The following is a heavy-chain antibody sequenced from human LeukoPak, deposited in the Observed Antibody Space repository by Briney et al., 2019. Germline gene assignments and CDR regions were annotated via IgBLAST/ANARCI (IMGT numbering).Heavy chain of an antibody. V-gene: IGHV3-74*01. J-gene: IGHJ4*02. CDR3: ARDGRSGNFDK. Sequence: GGSLRLSCAASGFTFSVYWMQWVRQAPGKGLACVSVIRSDGSITTYADSVKGRLTISRDTAKNTLYLQMNSLRAGDTAVYYCARDGRSGNFDKWGQGTLVSVSS. CDR2: IRSDGSIT. D-gene: IGHD1-26*01. CDR1: GFTFSVYW.